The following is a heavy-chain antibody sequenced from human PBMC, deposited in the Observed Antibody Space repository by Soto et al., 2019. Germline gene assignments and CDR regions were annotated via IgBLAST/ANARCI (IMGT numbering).Heavy chain of an antibody. J-gene: IGHJ4*02. CDR2: IYHSGST. CDR1: DGSISSGGYS. Sequence: ASETLSLTCAVSDGSISSGGYSWSWIRQPPGKGLEWIGYIYHSGSTYYNPSLKSRVTISVDRSKNQFSLKLSSVTAADTAVYYCARVGVVAATGIDYWGQGTLVTVSS. CDR3: ARVGVVAATGIDY. V-gene: IGHV4-30-2*01. D-gene: IGHD2-15*01.